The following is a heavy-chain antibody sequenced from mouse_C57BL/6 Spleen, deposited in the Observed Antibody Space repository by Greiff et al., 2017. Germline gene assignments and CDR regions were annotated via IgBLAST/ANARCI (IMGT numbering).Heavy chain of an antibody. J-gene: IGHJ2*01. CDR1: GYTFTDYY. CDR2: IYPGSGNT. Sequence: QVQLQQSGAELVRPGASVKLSCKASGYTFTDYYLNWVKQRPGQGLEWIARIYPGSGNTYYNEKFKGKATLTAEKSSSTAYMQLSSLTSEDSAVYFGAREGAYYSNYARGYFDYWGQGTTLTVSS. V-gene: IGHV1-76*01. D-gene: IGHD2-5*01. CDR3: AREGAYYSNYARGYFDY.